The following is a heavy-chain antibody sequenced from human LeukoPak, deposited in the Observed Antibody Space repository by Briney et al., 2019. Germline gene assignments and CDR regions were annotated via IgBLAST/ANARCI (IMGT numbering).Heavy chain of an antibody. J-gene: IGHJ4*02. CDR2: IKQDGSEK. CDR1: GFTFSSYW. Sequence: GGSLRLSCAASGFTFSSYWMSWVRQAPGKGLEWVANIKQDGSEKYYVDSVKGRFTISRDKAKNSLYRQMNSLRAEDTAVYYGSRFFIPSYFDYWGQGTLVTVSS. CDR3: SRFFIPSYFDY. V-gene: IGHV3-7*01.